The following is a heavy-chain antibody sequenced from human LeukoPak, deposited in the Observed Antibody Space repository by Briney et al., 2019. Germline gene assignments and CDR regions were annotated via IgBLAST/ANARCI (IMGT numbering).Heavy chain of an antibody. Sequence: GASVKVSCKASGGTFSSYAISWVRQAPGQGLEWMGGIIPIFGTANYAEKFQGRVTITADESTSTAYMELSSLRSEDAAVYYCATRGGYSSGWAYWGQGTLVTVSS. V-gene: IGHV1-69*13. CDR3: ATRGGYSSGWAY. CDR2: IIPIFGTA. CDR1: GGTFSSYA. J-gene: IGHJ4*02. D-gene: IGHD6-19*01.